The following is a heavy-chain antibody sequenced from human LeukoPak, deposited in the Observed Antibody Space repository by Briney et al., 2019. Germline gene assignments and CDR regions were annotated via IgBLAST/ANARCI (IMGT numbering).Heavy chain of an antibody. J-gene: IGHJ4*02. V-gene: IGHV4-4*07. Sequence: SETLSLTCTVSGYSISSGYYWGWIRQPAGRGLEWIGRIYTSGSTNYNPSLKSRVTMSVDTSKNQFSLKLSSVTAADTAVYYCARDSYYYDSSGYGRRFDYWGQGALVTVSS. CDR1: GYSISSGYY. CDR3: ARDSYYYDSSGYGRRFDY. CDR2: IYTSGST. D-gene: IGHD3-22*01.